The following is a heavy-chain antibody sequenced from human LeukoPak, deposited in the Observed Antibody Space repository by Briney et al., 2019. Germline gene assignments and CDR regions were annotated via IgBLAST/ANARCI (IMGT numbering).Heavy chain of an antibody. Sequence: PSETLSLTCTVSGAAVSSVSYYWSWIRQPPGQGLEGIGYIHYSGSTKYNPSLKSRVTMSVDTSKNKFSLKVTSVTAADTAIYYCTRTNYGDYNWFDPWGQGTLVTVSS. D-gene: IGHD4-17*01. CDR2: IHYSGST. CDR1: GAAVSSVSYY. V-gene: IGHV4-61*01. J-gene: IGHJ5*02. CDR3: TRTNYGDYNWFDP.